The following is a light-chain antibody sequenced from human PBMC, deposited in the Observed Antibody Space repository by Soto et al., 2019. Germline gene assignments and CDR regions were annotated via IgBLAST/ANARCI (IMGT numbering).Light chain of an antibody. CDR3: SSYTSNSTQV. V-gene: IGLV2-14*01. CDR1: SSDVGGYNY. CDR2: DVS. J-gene: IGLJ1*01. Sequence: QSALTQPASVSGSPGQSITISCTGTSSDVGGYNYVSWYQQHPGKAPKLMIYDVSNRPSGVSNRFSGSKSGNTASLTISGLQAEDEADYYCSSYTSNSTQVFGTGTEVTVL.